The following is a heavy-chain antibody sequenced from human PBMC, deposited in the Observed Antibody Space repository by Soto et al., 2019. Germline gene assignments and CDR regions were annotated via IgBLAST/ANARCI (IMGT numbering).Heavy chain of an antibody. Sequence: QVQLVQAGAEVKKPGASVKVSCKASGYTFTSYAMHWVRQAPGQRLEWMGWINAGNGNTKYSQKFQGRVTITRDTSASTAYMELSSLRSEDTAVYYCARDFGDEKTPPYYYYGMDVWGQGTTVTVSS. CDR1: GYTFTSYA. CDR2: INAGNGNT. CDR3: ARDFGDEKTPPYYYYGMDV. V-gene: IGHV1-3*01. D-gene: IGHD3-3*01. J-gene: IGHJ6*02.